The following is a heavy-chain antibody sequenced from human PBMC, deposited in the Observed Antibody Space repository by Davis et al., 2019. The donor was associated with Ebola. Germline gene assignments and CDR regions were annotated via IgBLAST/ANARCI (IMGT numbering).Heavy chain of an antibody. J-gene: IGHJ4*02. V-gene: IGHV4-31*03. CDR3: AVAVVPALRFDF. Sequence: SETLSLTCTVSGGSISTGGYYWSWIRKHPGKGLEWMGFIYYSGSTHYNPSLESRVTISVDTSNNHFSLNLSSVTAADTAVYYCAVAVVPALRFDFWGQGTLVTVSS. CDR2: IYYSGST. D-gene: IGHD2-2*01. CDR1: GGSISTGGYY.